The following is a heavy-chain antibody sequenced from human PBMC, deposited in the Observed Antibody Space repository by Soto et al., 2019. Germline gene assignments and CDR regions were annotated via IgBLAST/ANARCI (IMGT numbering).Heavy chain of an antibody. CDR2: IYWDDDK. CDR1: GFSLNTRGVG. J-gene: IGHJ5*02. CDR3: AHNLGWFDP. V-gene: IGHV2-5*02. Sequence: QITLKESGPKLVKPTQTLTLTCTFSGFSLNTRGVGVGWIRQPPGKALDWLALIYWDDDKRYNPSLKSRLTITKDPSKNQVVLTITNMDPVDTATYYCAHNLGWFDPWGQGTLVTVSS.